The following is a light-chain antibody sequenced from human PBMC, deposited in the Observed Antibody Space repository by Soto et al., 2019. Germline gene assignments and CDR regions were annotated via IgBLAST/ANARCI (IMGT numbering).Light chain of an antibody. V-gene: IGKV3-11*01. Sequence: ATLXXSPXERATLXXRASQSVSSYLAWYQQKPGQAPRLLIYDASNRATGIPDRFSGSGSGTDFTLTISSLEPEDFAVYYCQQRSNWPPITFGQGTRLEI. CDR3: QQRSNWPPIT. CDR1: QSVSSY. J-gene: IGKJ5*01. CDR2: DAS.